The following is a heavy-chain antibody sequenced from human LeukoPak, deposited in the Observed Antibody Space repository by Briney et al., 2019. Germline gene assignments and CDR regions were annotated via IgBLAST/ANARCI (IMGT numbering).Heavy chain of an antibody. CDR3: APNYYGSGSPR. Sequence: PGGSLRLSCAASGFNFRNYEMNWVRQAPGKGLEWVSYISNSGTTRQYAGSVKGRFTISRDNAKNSLYLQMNSLRADDTAVYYCAPNYYGSGSPRWGQGTLVTVSS. V-gene: IGHV3-48*03. CDR1: GFNFRNYE. J-gene: IGHJ4*02. D-gene: IGHD3-10*01. CDR2: ISNSGTTR.